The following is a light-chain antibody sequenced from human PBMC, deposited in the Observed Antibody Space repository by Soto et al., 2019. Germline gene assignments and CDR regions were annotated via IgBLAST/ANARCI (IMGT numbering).Light chain of an antibody. V-gene: IGLV3-1*01. CDR3: GTWDSGLDSVL. CDR1: KLGDKY. Sequence: SYELTQPPSVSVSPGQTASITCSGDKLGDKYACWYQQKPGQSPVLVIYQDSKRPSGIPERFSGSNSGNTATLTISGTQAMDEADYYCGTWDSGLDSVLFGGGTKLTVL. J-gene: IGLJ3*02. CDR2: QDS.